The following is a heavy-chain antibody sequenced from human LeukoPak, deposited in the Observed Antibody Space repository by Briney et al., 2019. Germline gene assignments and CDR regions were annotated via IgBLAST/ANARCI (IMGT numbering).Heavy chain of an antibody. D-gene: IGHD6-13*01. CDR3: ARDTSSSWYSANWFDP. Sequence: GAPVKVSCKASGYTFTSYGISWVRQAPGQGLEWMGWISAYNGNTNYAQKLQGRVTMTTDTSTSTAYMELRSLRSDDTAVYYCARDTSSSWYSANWFDPWGQGTLVTVSS. CDR1: GYTFTSYG. CDR2: ISAYNGNT. V-gene: IGHV1-18*04. J-gene: IGHJ5*02.